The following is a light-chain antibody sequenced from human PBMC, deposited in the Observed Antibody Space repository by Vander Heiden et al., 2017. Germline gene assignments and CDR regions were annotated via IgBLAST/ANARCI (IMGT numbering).Light chain of an antibody. V-gene: IGLV2-11*01. J-gene: IGLJ2*01. CDR3: CSFAGSYTFV. CDR1: SSDVGGYNY. CDR2: DVD. Sequence: QSALIQPRSASWSPGQSVTFSCTGTSSDVGGYNYVSWYQQHPGKAPKVMVYDVDKRPSGVPDRFSGSKSGNTASLTISGLQTEDEADYYCCSFAGSYTFVFGGGTKLTVL.